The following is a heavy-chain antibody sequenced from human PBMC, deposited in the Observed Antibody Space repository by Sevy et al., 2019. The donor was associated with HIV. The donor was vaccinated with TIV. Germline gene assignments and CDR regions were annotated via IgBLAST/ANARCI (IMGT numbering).Heavy chain of an antibody. CDR3: AKTADFWSGYPN. J-gene: IGHJ4*02. CDR2: VSGSGGGGRHGST. D-gene: IGHD3-3*01. Sequence: GGSLRLSCAASGFTFSSYGMNWVRQAPGKGLEWVSAVSGSGGGGRHGSTYYTDSVKGRFTISRDNSKNTLYLQMNSLRAEDTAVYYCAKTADFWSGYPNWGQGTLVTVSS. CDR1: GFTFSSYG. V-gene: IGHV3-23*01.